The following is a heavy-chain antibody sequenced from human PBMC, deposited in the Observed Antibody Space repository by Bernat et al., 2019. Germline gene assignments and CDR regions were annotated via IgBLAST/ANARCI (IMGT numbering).Heavy chain of an antibody. Sequence: QLQLQESGPGLVKPSETLSLTCTVSGGPISSRSYYWGWIRQSPGKGLQWIGSFYYSGSTYYNPSLKSRVTISVATAKNQFTLKLSTVTAADTAVYYCARIVVVPAAMFGAVGLFDYWGQGTLVTVSS. CDR2: FYYSGST. CDR1: GGPISSRSYY. V-gene: IGHV4-39*01. CDR3: ARIVVVPAAMFGAVGLFDY. J-gene: IGHJ4*02. D-gene: IGHD2-2*01.